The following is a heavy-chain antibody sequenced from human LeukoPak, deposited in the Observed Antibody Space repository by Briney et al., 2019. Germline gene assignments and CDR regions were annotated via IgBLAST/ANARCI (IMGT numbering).Heavy chain of an antibody. D-gene: IGHD1-26*01. CDR2: INPNSGGT. Sequence: GASVKVSCKASGYTFTDYYIHWVRQAPGQGLEFMGWINPNSGGTSYAQKFQGRVTMTRDTSISTAYMELSRLRSDDTAMYYCATLGAGDFDYWGQGTLVTVSS. J-gene: IGHJ4*02. CDR1: GYTFTDYY. V-gene: IGHV1-2*02. CDR3: ATLGAGDFDY.